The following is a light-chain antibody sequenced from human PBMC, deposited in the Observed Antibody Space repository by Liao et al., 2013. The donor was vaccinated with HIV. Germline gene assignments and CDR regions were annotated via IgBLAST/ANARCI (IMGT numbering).Light chain of an antibody. CDR2: QHI. V-gene: IGLV3-1*01. J-gene: IGLJ2*01. Sequence: SYELTQPPSVSVSPGQTASITCSGDKLGDKYACWYQQKPGQSPVLVIYQHIKRPSGIPERFSGSNSGNTATLTISGTQAMDEADYYCQAWDSSTRGHVVFGGGTKLTRP. CDR3: QAWDSSTRGHVV. CDR1: KLGDKY.